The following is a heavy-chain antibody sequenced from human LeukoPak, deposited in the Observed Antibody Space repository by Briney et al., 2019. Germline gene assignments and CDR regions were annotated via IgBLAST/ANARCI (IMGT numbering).Heavy chain of an antibody. CDR3: AKDFDY. V-gene: IGHV3-30*18. CDR2: ISYDGSNK. CDR1: GFTFSSYG. Sequence: GGSLRLSCAASGFTFSSYGMHWVRQAPGKGLEWVAVISYDGSNKYYADSVKGRFTISRDNSKNTLYLQMNSLRAEDTAVYYCAKDFDYWGQGTLVTVSS. J-gene: IGHJ4*02.